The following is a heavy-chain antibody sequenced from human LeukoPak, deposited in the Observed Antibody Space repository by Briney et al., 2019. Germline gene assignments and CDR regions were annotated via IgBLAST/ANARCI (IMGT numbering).Heavy chain of an antibody. J-gene: IGHJ4*02. V-gene: IGHV1-2*02. D-gene: IGHD6-13*01. CDR1: GYTFTGYY. Sequence: GASVKVSCKASGYTFTGYYMHWVRQAPGQGLEWTGWINPNSGGTNYAQKFQGRVTMTRDTSISTAYMELSRLRSDDTAVYYCARDLAGYSSSRGDYWGQGTLVTVSS. CDR2: INPNSGGT. CDR3: ARDLAGYSSSRGDY.